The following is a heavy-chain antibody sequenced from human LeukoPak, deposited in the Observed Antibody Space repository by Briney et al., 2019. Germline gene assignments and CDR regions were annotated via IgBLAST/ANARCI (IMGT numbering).Heavy chain of an antibody. CDR3: AKSRITMVRGVLYYFDY. Sequence: GGSLRLSCAASGFTFSNYNMHWVRQAPGKGLEWVAVISYDGSNKYYVDSVKGRFTVSRDTSKNTLYLQMNSLRAEDTAVYYCAKSRITMVRGVLYYFDYWGQGTLVTVSS. CDR1: GFTFSNYN. V-gene: IGHV3-30*18. CDR2: ISYDGSNK. D-gene: IGHD3-10*01. J-gene: IGHJ4*02.